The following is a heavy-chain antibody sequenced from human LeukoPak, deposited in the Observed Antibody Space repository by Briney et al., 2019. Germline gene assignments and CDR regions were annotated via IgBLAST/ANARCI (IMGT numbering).Heavy chain of an antibody. Sequence: SVKVSCKASGGTFSSYAISWVRQAPGQGLEWMGGIIPIFGTANYAQKFQGRVTITTDESTSTAYMELSSLRSEDTAVYYCARDGGGGYSGYDPTFDPWGQGTLVTVSS. CDR3: ARDGGGGYSGYDPTFDP. D-gene: IGHD5-12*01. J-gene: IGHJ5*02. CDR2: IIPIFGTA. V-gene: IGHV1-69*05. CDR1: GGTFSSYA.